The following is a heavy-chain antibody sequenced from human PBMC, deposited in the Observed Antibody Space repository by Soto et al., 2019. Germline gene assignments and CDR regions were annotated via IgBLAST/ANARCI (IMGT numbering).Heavy chain of an antibody. J-gene: IGHJ4*02. D-gene: IGHD5-12*01. V-gene: IGHV1-69*13. CDR1: GSTFSSYA. Sequence: SVKVSCKASGSTFSSYAISWVRQAPGQGLEWMGGIIPIFGTANYAQKFQGRVTITADESTSTAYMELSSLRSEDTAVYYCARAHIRDGYNLIDYWGQGTLVTVSS. CDR3: ARAHIRDGYNLIDY. CDR2: IIPIFGTA.